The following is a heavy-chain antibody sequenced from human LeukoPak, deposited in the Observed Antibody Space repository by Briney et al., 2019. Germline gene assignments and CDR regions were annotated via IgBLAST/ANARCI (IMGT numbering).Heavy chain of an antibody. D-gene: IGHD5-18*01. CDR2: ISGSGGST. V-gene: IGHV3-23*01. J-gene: IGHJ3*02. CDR3: AKGDTAMVTCAFDI. CDR1: GFTFSSYA. Sequence: GGSLRLSCAASGFTFSSYAMSWVRHAPGKGLDLDSAISGSGGSTYYADSVKGRFTISRDNSKNTLYLQMNSLRAEDTAVYYCAKGDTAMVTCAFDIWGKGTMVTVSS.